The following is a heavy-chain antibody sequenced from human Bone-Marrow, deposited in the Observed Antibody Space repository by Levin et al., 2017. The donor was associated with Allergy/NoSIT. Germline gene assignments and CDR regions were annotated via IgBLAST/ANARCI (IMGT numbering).Heavy chain of an antibody. J-gene: IGHJ4*02. CDR1: GFNFSNYW. D-gene: IGHD1-26*01. CDR3: VLVLDY. Sequence: GGSLRLSCAASGFNFSNYWMNWVRQAPGKGLEWVANIRQDGSEINYMDSVKGRFTISRDNAKNSLYLQMNSLRAEDTAVYYCVLVLDYWGQGTLVTVSS. CDR2: IRQDGSEI. V-gene: IGHV3-7*02.